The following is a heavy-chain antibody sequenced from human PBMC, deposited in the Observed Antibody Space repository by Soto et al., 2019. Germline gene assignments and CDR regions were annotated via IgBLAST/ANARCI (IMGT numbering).Heavy chain of an antibody. CDR2: IWYDGSDK. D-gene: IGHD3-10*01. V-gene: IGHV3-33*01. J-gene: IGHJ4*02. CDR3: AGQGGTGFPNDY. Sequence: QVQLVESGGGVVQPGRSLRLSCAASGFTFSSYGMLWVRQAPGKGLEWVAVIWYDGSDKYYADSVKGRFTISRDNSKNTLYLHMTSLRAGDTAVYYCAGQGGTGFPNDYWGQGTLVTVSS. CDR1: GFTFSSYG.